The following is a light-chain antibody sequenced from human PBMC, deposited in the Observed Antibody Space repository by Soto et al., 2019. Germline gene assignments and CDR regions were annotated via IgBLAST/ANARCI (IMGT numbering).Light chain of an antibody. CDR2: FNSDGSH. CDR1: SGHSNYA. CDR3: QTWGTGIGV. V-gene: IGLV4-69*01. J-gene: IGLJ3*02. Sequence: QPVLTQSPSASASLGASVKLTCTLSSGHSNYAIAWHQQQPEKGPRYLMKFNSDGSHIKGDGIPDRFSGSSSGTERYLTISSLQSEDEADYYCQTWGTGIGVFGGGTKLTVL.